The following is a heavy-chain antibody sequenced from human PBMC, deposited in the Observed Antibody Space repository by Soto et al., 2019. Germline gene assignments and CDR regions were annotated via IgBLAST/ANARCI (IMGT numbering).Heavy chain of an antibody. D-gene: IGHD1-26*01. Sequence: VPVSCMTCVYSFHSSGVFCLRPYPVQVIEWMGWISAYNGNKNYAQKLQGRVNMTTDTSASTAYMELSSLRSEDTAVYYCARVNALGATLGWFDPWRQGNLVTVSA. CDR3: ARVNALGATLGWFDP. CDR1: VYSFHSSG. CDR2: ISAYNGNK. V-gene: IGHV1-18*01. J-gene: IGHJ5*02.